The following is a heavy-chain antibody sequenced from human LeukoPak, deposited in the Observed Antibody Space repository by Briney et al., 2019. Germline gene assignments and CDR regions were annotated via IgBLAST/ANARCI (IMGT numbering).Heavy chain of an antibody. V-gene: IGHV1-24*01. CDR3: ATIPTKGQKADY. Sequence: GGSLRLSCAASGFTFSNYAMSWVRQAPGKGLEWMGGFDPEDGETIYAQKFQGRVTMTEDTSTDTAYMELSSLRSEDTAVYYCATIPTKGQKADYWGQGTLVTVSS. CDR1: GFTFSNYA. CDR2: FDPEDGET. J-gene: IGHJ4*02.